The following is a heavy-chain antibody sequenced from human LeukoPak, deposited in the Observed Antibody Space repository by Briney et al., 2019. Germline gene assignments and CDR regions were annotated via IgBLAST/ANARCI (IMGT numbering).Heavy chain of an antibody. CDR1: GGSISSYY. V-gene: IGHV4-59*01. Sequence: KSSETLSPTCTVSGGSISSYYWSWIRQPPGKGLEWIGYIYYSGSTNYNPSLKSRVTISVDTSKNQFSLKLSSVTAADTAVYYCARGRYGNDYWGQGTLVTVSS. CDR3: ARGRYGNDY. J-gene: IGHJ4*02. D-gene: IGHD1-1*01. CDR2: IYYSGST.